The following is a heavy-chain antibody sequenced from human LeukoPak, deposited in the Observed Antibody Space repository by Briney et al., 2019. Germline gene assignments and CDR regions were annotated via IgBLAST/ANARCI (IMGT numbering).Heavy chain of an antibody. V-gene: IGHV3-53*01. CDR3: AREKLGYWYFDL. CDR1: GFTVSSNY. CDR2: FYSGGST. J-gene: IGHJ2*01. D-gene: IGHD1-26*01. Sequence: GGSLRLSCAASGFTVSSNYMNWVRQAPGKGLEWVSVFYSGGSTYYAESVKGRFTISRDNSKNTLYLQMNSLRAEDTAVYYCAREKLGYWYFDLWGRGILVTVSS.